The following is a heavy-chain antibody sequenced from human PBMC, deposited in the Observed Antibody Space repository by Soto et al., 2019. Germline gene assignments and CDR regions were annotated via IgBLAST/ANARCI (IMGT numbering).Heavy chain of an antibody. CDR3: AKDFGSGSYSYYYYMDV. Sequence: PGGSLRLSCAASGFTSSSYCMHWVRQAPGKGLEWVAVISYDGSNKYYADSVKGRFTISRDNSKNTLYLQMNSLRAEDTAVYYCAKDFGSGSYSYYYYMDVWGKGTTVTVSS. V-gene: IGHV3-30*18. CDR2: ISYDGSNK. D-gene: IGHD3-10*01. J-gene: IGHJ6*03. CDR1: GFTSSSYC.